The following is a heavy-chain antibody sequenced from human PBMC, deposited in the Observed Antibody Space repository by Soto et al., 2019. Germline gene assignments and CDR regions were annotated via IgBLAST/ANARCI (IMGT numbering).Heavy chain of an antibody. CDR3: ARGSGIYHMVFQY. CDR1: GASISNNNW. Sequence: QVQLQESGPGLVKPSGTLSLTCAVSGASISNNNWWSWVRQPPGKGLEWIGEIYHSGSTNHNPSLQSRVTISLDKSKNQFSLKLSSVTAADTAVYYCARGSGIYHMVFQYWGQGTLVTVSS. V-gene: IGHV4-4*02. J-gene: IGHJ4*02. CDR2: IYHSGST. D-gene: IGHD1-26*01.